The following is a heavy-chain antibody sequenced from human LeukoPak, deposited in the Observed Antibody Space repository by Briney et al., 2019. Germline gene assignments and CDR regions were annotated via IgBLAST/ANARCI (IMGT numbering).Heavy chain of an antibody. CDR3: ARAYYDILTGDYYYYGMDV. V-gene: IGHV1-46*01. Sequence: ASVKVSCKASGYTFTSYYMHWVRQAPGQGLEWMGIINPSGGSTSYAQKFRGRVTMTRDTSTSTVYMELSSLRSEDTAVYYCARAYYDILTGDYYYYGMDVWGQGTTVTVSS. D-gene: IGHD3-9*01. CDR1: GYTFTSYY. J-gene: IGHJ6*02. CDR2: INPSGGST.